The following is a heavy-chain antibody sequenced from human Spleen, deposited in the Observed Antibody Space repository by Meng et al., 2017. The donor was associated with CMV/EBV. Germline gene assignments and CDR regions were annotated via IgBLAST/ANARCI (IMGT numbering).Heavy chain of an antibody. D-gene: IGHD1-1*01. V-gene: IGHV2-5*02. CDR1: GFSLSTSGVG. J-gene: IGHJ4*02. Sequence: QIPLVQAGPKQMKPKPTLTLACTFSGFSLSTSGVGWGWNRQRPGKALEGLALIYCEDEKCYSASMKRKLTFINNTAKNQFVLIRTNMDAVDTAKYCGRHEGCAQEDNCSSWGQGTLVTVSS. CDR2: IYCEDEK. CDR3: RHEGCAQEDNCSS.